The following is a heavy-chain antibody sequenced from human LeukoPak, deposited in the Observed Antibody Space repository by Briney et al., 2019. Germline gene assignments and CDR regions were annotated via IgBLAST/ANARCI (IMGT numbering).Heavy chain of an antibody. CDR1: GGTFSSYA. Sequence: VASVKVSCKASGGTFSSYAISWVRQAPRQGLEWMGRIIPILGIANYAQKFQGRVTITADESTSTAYMELSSLRSEDTAVYYCASRGSGYYFDYWGQGTLVTVSS. CDR2: IIPILGIA. D-gene: IGHD3-10*01. J-gene: IGHJ4*02. CDR3: ASRGSGYYFDY. V-gene: IGHV1-69*04.